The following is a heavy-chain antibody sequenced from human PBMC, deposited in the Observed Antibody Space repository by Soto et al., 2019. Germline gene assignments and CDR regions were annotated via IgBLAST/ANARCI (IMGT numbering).Heavy chain of an antibody. V-gene: IGHV4-59*01. CDR2: IYYTGSA. Sequence: SETLSLTCIVSGDSINSDYWSWIRQPPGRGLEWIGYIYYTGSANYNPSLQSRVTISVDTSKNQFSLEVSAVTAADTAMYYCARYRVLYTAMITPREYYYGMDVWGQGTTVTVSS. CDR3: ARYRVLYTAMITPREYYYGMDV. CDR1: GDSINSDY. D-gene: IGHD5-18*01. J-gene: IGHJ6*02.